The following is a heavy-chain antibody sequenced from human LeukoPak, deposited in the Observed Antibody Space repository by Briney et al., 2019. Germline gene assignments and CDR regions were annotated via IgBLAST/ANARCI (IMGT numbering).Heavy chain of an antibody. V-gene: IGHV3-49*04. D-gene: IGHD1-1*01. J-gene: IGHJ5*02. CDR2: IRSKAYGGTT. CDR1: GFTFGDYT. CDR3: TRDPDWNDDTGFDP. Sequence: GGSLRLSCTASGFTFGDYTMSWVRQAPGKGLEWVGFIRSKAYGGTTEYAASVKGRFTISRDDSKSIAYLQMNSLKTEDTAVYYCTRDPDWNDDTGFDPWGQGTLVTVSS.